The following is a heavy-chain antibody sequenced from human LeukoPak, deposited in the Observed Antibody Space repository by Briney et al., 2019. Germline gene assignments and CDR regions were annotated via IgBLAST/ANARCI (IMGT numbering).Heavy chain of an antibody. Sequence: PSETLSLTCTVSGGSISSYYWSWIRQPPGERLEWIGYIYTSGSTNYNPSLKSRVTISVDTSKNQFSLKLSSVTAADTAVYYCARRGPDRDDFWSGYYGQDAFDIWGQGTMVTVSS. CDR2: IYTSGST. D-gene: IGHD3-3*01. CDR1: GGSISSYY. J-gene: IGHJ3*02. V-gene: IGHV4-4*09. CDR3: ARRGPDRDDFWSGYYGQDAFDI.